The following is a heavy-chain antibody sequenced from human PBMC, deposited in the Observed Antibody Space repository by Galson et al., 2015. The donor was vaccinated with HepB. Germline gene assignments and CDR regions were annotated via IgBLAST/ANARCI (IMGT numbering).Heavy chain of an antibody. CDR2: IIPISGTA. V-gene: IGHV1-69*13. D-gene: IGHD3-22*01. CDR3: ASGVTMIVVVNQLDY. CDR1: GDTFSSYA. J-gene: IGHJ4*02. Sequence: SVKVSCKASGDTFSSYAISWVRQAPGQGLEWMGGIIPISGTANYAQKFQGRVTITADESTSTAYMELSNLRSEDTAVYYCASGVTMIVVVNQLDYWGQGTLVTVSS.